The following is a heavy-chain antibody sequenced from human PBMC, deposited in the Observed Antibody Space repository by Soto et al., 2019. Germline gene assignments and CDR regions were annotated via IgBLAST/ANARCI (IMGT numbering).Heavy chain of an antibody. CDR3: ARPITTYYDSSGYYPAFDY. CDR2: IIPIFGTA. J-gene: IGHJ4*02. D-gene: IGHD3-22*01. V-gene: IGHV1-69*13. CDR1: GGTFSSYA. Sequence: GASVKVSCKASGGTFSSYAISWVRQAPGQGLEWMGGIIPIFGTANYAQKFQGRVTITADESTSTAYMELSSLRSEDTAVYYCARPITTYYDSSGYYPAFDYWGQGTPVTVSS.